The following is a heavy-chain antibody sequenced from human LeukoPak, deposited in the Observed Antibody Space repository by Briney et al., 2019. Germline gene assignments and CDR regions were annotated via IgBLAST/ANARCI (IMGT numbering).Heavy chain of an antibody. Sequence: SETLSLTCTVSGGSISSYYWSWLRQPAGKGLEWIGRIYTSGSTNYNPSLKSRVTISVDTSKNQFSLKLSSVTAADTAVYYCARGYSSSSYLDYWGQGTLVTVSS. CDR3: ARGYSSSSYLDY. CDR2: IYTSGST. CDR1: GGSISSYY. J-gene: IGHJ4*02. D-gene: IGHD6-6*01. V-gene: IGHV4-4*07.